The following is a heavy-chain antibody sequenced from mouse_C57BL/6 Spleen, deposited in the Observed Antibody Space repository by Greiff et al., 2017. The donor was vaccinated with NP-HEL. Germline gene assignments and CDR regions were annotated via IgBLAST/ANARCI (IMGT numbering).Heavy chain of an antibody. Sequence: VQLQQSGAELVKPGASVKISCKASGYAFSSYWMNWVKQRPGKGLEWIGQIYPGDGDTNDNGKFKGKATLTADKSSSTAYMQLSSLTSEDSAVYFWARADYYGSSYVFDYWGQGTTLTVSS. J-gene: IGHJ2*01. CDR2: IYPGDGDT. D-gene: IGHD1-1*01. V-gene: IGHV1-80*01. CDR3: ARADYYGSSYVFDY. CDR1: GYAFSSYW.